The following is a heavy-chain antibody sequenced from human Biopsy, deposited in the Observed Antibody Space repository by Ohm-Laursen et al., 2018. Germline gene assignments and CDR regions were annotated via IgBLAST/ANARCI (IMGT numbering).Heavy chain of an antibody. Sequence: TQTLTLTSTLSGFSLNTRGMSVTWIRQPPGKALEWLARIDWDDAKFYSESLKTRLTISKGTSENHVVLTLSDVAPVDTATYYCARIPILVVPAAIVYRHRRHLQGLDVWGQGTTVIASS. J-gene: IGHJ6*02. CDR2: IDWDDAK. D-gene: IGHD2-2*02. V-gene: IGHV2-70*16. CDR3: ARIPILVVPAAIVYRHRRHLQGLDV. CDR1: GFSLNTRGMS.